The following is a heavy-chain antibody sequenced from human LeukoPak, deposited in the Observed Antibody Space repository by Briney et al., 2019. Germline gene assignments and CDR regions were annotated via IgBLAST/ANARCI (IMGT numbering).Heavy chain of an antibody. CDR1: GYTFTSYY. J-gene: IGHJ4*02. V-gene: IGHV1-46*01. CDR3: ATYHFRGATSHYFDY. CDR2: INPSGGST. Sequence: ASVKVSCKASGYTFTSYYMHWVRQAPGQGLEWMGIINPSGGSTSYAQKFQGRVTMTRDMSTSTVYMELSSLRSEDTAVYYGATYHFRGATSHYFDYWGQGTLVTVSS. D-gene: IGHD3-10*02.